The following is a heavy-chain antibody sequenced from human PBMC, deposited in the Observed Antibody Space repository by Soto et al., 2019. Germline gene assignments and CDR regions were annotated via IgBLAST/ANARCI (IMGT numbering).Heavy chain of an antibody. J-gene: IGHJ4*02. CDR1: GFTFSSYD. CDR3: ARGRVAGDFHY. Sequence: PGGSLRLSCEASGFTFSSYDMHWVRQATGKGLEWVSAIGTAGDTYYPGSVKGRFTISRENAKNSLYLQMNSLRAGDTAVYYCARGRVAGDFHYWGQGTLVTVSS. D-gene: IGHD6-19*01. V-gene: IGHV3-13*04. CDR2: IGTAGDT.